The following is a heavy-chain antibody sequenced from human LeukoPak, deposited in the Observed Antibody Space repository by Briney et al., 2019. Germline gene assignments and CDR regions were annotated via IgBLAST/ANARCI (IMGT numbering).Heavy chain of an antibody. CDR1: GFTFRSYG. CDR2: IRYDGTKK. D-gene: IGHD1-26*01. V-gene: IGHV3-30*02. J-gene: IGHJ4*02. Sequence: GGSLRLFCAASGFTFRSYGMHWVRQAPGKGLEWVAFIRYDGTKKNYADSVKGRFTISRDNSKNTVYLEVSSLRAEDTAVYYCAKDPGGEVLPDYWGQGTLVTVSS. CDR3: AKDPGGEVLPDY.